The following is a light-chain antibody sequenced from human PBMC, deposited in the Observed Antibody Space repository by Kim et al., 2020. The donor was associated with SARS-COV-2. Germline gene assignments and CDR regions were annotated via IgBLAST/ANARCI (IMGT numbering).Light chain of an antibody. CDR2: QDT. Sequence: SVFPGQTASITCSGDKLGDRYICWYQQKPGQSPVLVIYQDTKRPSGIPERFSGSNSGNTATLTIGGTQAMDEADYYCQAWDDSTVVFGGGTQLTVL. CDR1: KLGDRY. J-gene: IGLJ2*01. CDR3: QAWDDSTVV. V-gene: IGLV3-1*01.